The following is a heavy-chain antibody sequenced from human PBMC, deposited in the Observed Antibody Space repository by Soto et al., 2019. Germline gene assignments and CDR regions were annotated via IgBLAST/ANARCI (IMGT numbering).Heavy chain of an antibody. J-gene: IGHJ4*02. D-gene: IGHD3-9*01. CDR1: GFPFSSYS. Sequence: GGSLRLSCAASGFPFSSYSMTWVRQRPGKGLEWVSSISGTSEYIYYADSLKGRFTISRDNARNSVYLQIHSLRTDDTAVYYCARSFDSVGDSWGQGTLVTVSS. V-gene: IGHV3-21*01. CDR3: ARSFDSVGDS. CDR2: ISGTSEYI.